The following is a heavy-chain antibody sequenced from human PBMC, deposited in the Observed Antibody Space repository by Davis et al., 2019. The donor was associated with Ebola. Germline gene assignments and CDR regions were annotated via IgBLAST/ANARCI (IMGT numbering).Heavy chain of an antibody. V-gene: IGHV4-34*01. CDR1: GFTFSNAW. Sequence: MPGGSLRLSCAASGFTFSNAWMSWVRQPPGKGLEWIGEINHSGSTNYNPSLKSRVTISVDTSKNQFSLKLSSVTAADTAVYYCARRYYYDSSGFRTWGQGTLVTVSS. CDR2: INHSGST. D-gene: IGHD3-22*01. J-gene: IGHJ5*02. CDR3: ARRYYYDSSGFRT.